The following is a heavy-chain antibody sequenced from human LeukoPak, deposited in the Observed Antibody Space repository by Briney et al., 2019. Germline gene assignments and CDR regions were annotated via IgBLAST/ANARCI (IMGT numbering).Heavy chain of an antibody. CDR1: GISLSNYG. CDR3: AKRGVVIRVILVGFHKEAYYFDS. D-gene: IGHD3-22*01. Sequence: GGSLRLSCAVSGISLSNYGMSWVRQAPGKGLEWVAGISGSGGSTNYADSVKGRCTISRDNPKNTLYLQMNRLRAEDTAVYFCAKRGVVIRVILVGFHKEAYYFDSWGQGAQVTVSS. J-gene: IGHJ4*02. CDR2: ISGSGGST. V-gene: IGHV3-23*01.